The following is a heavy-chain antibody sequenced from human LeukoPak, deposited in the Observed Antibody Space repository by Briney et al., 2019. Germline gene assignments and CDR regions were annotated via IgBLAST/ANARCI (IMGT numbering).Heavy chain of an antibody. CDR2: INPNSGGT. CDR3: ALPRGFGELSPFDY. CDR1: GYTFTGYY. J-gene: IGHJ4*03. D-gene: IGHD3-10*01. V-gene: IGHV1-2*02. Sequence: GASVKVSCKASGYTFTGYYMHWVRQAPGQGLEWMGWINPNSGGTNYAQKFQGRVTMTRDTSISTAYMELSRLRSDDTAVYYCALPRGFGELSPFDYWGQGTTVTVSS.